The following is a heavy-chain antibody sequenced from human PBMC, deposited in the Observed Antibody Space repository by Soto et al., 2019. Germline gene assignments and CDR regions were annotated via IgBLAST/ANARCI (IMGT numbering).Heavy chain of an antibody. J-gene: IGHJ4*02. CDR3: ARSRKAYCGGDCYEPFDYFDY. CDR1: GGAFSSYS. CDR2: IIPIFGTA. Sequence: ASVEVSCKASGGAFSSYSISWVLQAPGQGLEWMGGIIPIFGTANYAQKFQGRVTITADKSTSTAYMELSSLRSEDTAVYYCARSRKAYCGGDCYEPFDYFDYWGQGTLVTVSS. D-gene: IGHD2-21*02. V-gene: IGHV1-69*06.